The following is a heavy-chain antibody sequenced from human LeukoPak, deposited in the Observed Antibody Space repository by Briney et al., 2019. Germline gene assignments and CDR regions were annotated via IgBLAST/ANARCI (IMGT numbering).Heavy chain of an antibody. CDR1: GGSISSSTYF. V-gene: IGHV4-39*07. J-gene: IGHJ4*02. D-gene: IGHD4-17*01. CDR3: ARSGNYGGAY. CDR2: IYYSGST. Sequence: SETLSLTCSVSGGSISSSTYFWGWIRQPPGKGLEWIGSIYYSGSTYSNPSLKSQVTISVDTSKNQFSLKLSSVTAADTAVYYCARSGNYGGAYWGPGTLVTVSS.